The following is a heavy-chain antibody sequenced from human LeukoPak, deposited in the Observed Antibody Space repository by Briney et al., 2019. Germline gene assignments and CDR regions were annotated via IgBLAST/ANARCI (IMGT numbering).Heavy chain of an antibody. CDR1: GGSISSSSYY. CDR2: NYYSGST. D-gene: IGHD4-17*01. J-gene: IGHJ4*02. Sequence: PSQTLSLTCTLSGGSISSSSYYWGWIRQPPGKGLEWIGSNYYSGSTYYNPSLKSRVTISVDTSKNQFSLKLSSVTAADTAVYYCARHRNEYDYGDYQVIDYWGQGTLVTVSS. V-gene: IGHV4-39*01. CDR3: ARHRNEYDYGDYQVIDY.